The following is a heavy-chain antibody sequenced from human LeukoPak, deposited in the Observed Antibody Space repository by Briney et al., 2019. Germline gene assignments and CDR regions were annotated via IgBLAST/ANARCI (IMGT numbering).Heavy chain of an antibody. CDR2: ISAYNGNT. J-gene: IGHJ4*02. V-gene: IGHV1-18*01. CDR1: GYTFTSYG. CDR3: ARDYYYDSSGFFDY. Sequence: ASVKVSCKASGYTFTSYGISWVRQAPGQGLEWMGWISAYNGNTNYAQRLQGRVTMTTDTSTSTAYMELRSLRSDDTAVYYCARDYYYDSSGFFDYWGQGTLVTVSS. D-gene: IGHD3-22*01.